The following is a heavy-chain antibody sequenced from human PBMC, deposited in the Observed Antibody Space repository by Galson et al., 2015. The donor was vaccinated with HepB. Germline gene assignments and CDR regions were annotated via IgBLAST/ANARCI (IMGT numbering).Heavy chain of an antibody. J-gene: IGHJ4*02. CDR3: VRDRLVPAAMGYFYH. CDR2: ISSSSGSI. D-gene: IGHD2-2*01. CDR1: GFAFRSYS. Sequence: SLRLSCAASGFAFRSYSINWVRQAPGKGLEWVSSISSSSGSIYYLDSVKGRFTISRDNADSSLFLQMNSLRAEDTAVYYCVRDRLVPAAMGYFYHWGQGTLVTVSS. V-gene: IGHV3-21*01.